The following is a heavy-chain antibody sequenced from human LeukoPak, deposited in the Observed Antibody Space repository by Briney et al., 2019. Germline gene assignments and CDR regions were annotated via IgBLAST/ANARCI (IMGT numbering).Heavy chain of an antibody. Sequence: ASVKVSCKASGYTFSSYAINWVRQAPGQGLEWMGWISGYNGNTNYAQKFQGRVTMTTDTSTNTAYMEVKSLRSDDTAVYYCARLGITFGGGIVTAGSNYWGQGTLVTVSS. CDR2: ISGYNGNT. J-gene: IGHJ4*02. CDR3: ARLGITFGGGIVTAGSNY. D-gene: IGHD3-16*02. CDR1: GYTFSSYA. V-gene: IGHV1-18*01.